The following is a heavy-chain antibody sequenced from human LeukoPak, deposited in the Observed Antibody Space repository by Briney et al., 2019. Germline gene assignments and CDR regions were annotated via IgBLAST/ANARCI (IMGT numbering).Heavy chain of an antibody. CDR3: TTDSFYDFWSGYFNFDY. CDR2: IKSKTDGGTT. D-gene: IGHD3-3*01. Sequence: GGSLRLSCAASGFTFGNAWMSWVRQAPGKGLEWVGRIKSKTDGGTTDYAAPVKGRFTISRDDSKNTLYLQMNSLKTEDTAVYYCTTDSFYDFWSGYFNFDYRGQGTLVTVSS. CDR1: GFTFGNAW. V-gene: IGHV3-15*01. J-gene: IGHJ4*02.